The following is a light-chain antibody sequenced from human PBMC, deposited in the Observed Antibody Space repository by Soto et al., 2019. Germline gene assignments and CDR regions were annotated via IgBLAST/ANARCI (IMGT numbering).Light chain of an antibody. CDR3: HQLNNYPIT. CDR1: QGINNY. CDR2: GAS. J-gene: IGKJ5*01. V-gene: IGKV1-9*01. Sequence: DIHMTQSPSTLPASVGDRVTITCRASQGINNYVAWYQQKPGKAPKLLIYGASTLQSGVPSRFSGSGSWTDFTLTISSLLPEDFATYYCHQLNNYPITCGQGTRLDIK.